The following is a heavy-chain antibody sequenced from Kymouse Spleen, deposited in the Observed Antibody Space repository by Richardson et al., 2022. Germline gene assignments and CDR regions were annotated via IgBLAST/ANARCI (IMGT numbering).Heavy chain of an antibody. J-gene: IGHJ6*02. Sequence: EVQLVESGGGLVKPGGSLRLSCAASGFTFSNAWMSWVRQAPGKGLEWVGRIKSKTDGGTTDYAAPVKGRFTISRDDSKNTLYLQMNSLKTEDTAVYYCTTARYFDWLGYGMDVWGQGTTVTVSS. D-gene: IGHD3-9*01. CDR3: TTARYFDWLGYGMDV. V-gene: IGHV3-15*01. CDR1: GFTFSNAW. CDR2: IKSKTDGGTT.